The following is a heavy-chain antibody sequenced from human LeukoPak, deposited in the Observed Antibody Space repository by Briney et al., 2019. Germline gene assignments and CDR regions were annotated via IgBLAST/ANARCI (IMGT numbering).Heavy chain of an antibody. J-gene: IGHJ4*02. CDR1: GFSVSRNY. CDR2: IYSGGDT. V-gene: IGHV3-66*01. Sequence: PGGSLRLSCEVPGFSVSRNYMTWVRQAPGKGLEWLSVIYSGGDTYYADSVKGRFIISRDDSKNTLYLQMNSLRAEDTAVYYCARRSGEGYFDYWGQGTLVTVSS. CDR3: ARRSGEGYFDY. D-gene: IGHD1-26*01.